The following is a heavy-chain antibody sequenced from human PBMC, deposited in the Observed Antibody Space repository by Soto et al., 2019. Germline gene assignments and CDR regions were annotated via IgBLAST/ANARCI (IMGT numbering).Heavy chain of an antibody. D-gene: IGHD3-16*01. CDR3: TKDLWPYLPAGGEFDS. Sequence: EVQLLESGGGLVQPGGSLSLSCAASGFTFSRYAMSWVRQAPGKGLEWFSAISGRAGSTYYADSVKGRFTISRDNSKNAMYLQMNSPRAEDTAVFYCTKDLWPYLPAGGEFDSCGQGTLVTVSS. CDR1: GFTFSRYA. J-gene: IGHJ4*02. V-gene: IGHV3-23*01. CDR2: ISGRAGST.